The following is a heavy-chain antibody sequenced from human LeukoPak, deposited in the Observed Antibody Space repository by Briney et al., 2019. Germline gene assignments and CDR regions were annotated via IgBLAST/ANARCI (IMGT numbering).Heavy chain of an antibody. Sequence: ASVKVSCKVSGYTLTELSMHWVRQAPGKGLEWMGGFDPEDGETIYAQKFQGRVTMTEDTSTDTAYMELSSLRSEDTAVYYCATGSCSGGSCYTPTLRYFDLWGRGTLVTVSS. J-gene: IGHJ2*01. V-gene: IGHV1-24*01. D-gene: IGHD2-15*01. CDR2: FDPEDGET. CDR3: ATGSCSGGSCYTPTLRYFDL. CDR1: GYTLTELS.